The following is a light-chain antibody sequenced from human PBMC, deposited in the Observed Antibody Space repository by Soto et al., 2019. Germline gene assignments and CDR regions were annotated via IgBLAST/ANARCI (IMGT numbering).Light chain of an antibody. CDR3: QHYNSYPLT. J-gene: IGKJ5*01. Sequence: DIQMTQSPSTLSASVGDRVTITCRASQTISSWLAWYRQKPGKAPKLLIYKASSLESGVPSRFSGSGSGTEFTLTISSLQPDDFATYYCQHYNSYPLTFGQGTRLEIK. V-gene: IGKV1-5*03. CDR1: QTISSW. CDR2: KAS.